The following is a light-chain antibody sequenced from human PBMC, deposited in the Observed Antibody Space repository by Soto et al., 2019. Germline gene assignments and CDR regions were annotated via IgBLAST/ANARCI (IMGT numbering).Light chain of an antibody. Sequence: DIQMTQAPSTLSASVGDRVTTTCRASQSIDNWLAWYQQKPGKAPKLLIYAASTLETGGPSRFSGSGSGTEFTLTIKSLQPDDFATYYCQQFSSYSTFGQGPKVDIK. V-gene: IGKV1-5*01. CDR1: QSIDNW. CDR3: QQFSSYST. CDR2: AAS. J-gene: IGKJ1*01.